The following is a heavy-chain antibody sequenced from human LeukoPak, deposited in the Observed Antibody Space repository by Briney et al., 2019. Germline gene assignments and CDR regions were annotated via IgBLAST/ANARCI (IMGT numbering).Heavy chain of an antibody. J-gene: IGHJ5*02. CDR2: IYTSGST. CDR3: ARGSSYCGGDCYINWFDP. V-gene: IGHV4-4*07. Sequence: SETLSLTCTVSGGSISSYYWSWIRQPAGKGLEWIGRIYTSGSTNYNPSLKSRVTISVDTSKNQFSLKLSSVTAADTAVYYCARGSSYCGGDCYINWFDPWGQGTLVTVSS. D-gene: IGHD2-21*01. CDR1: GGSISSYY.